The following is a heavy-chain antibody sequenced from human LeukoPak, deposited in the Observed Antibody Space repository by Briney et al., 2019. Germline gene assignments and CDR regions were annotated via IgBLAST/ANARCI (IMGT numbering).Heavy chain of an antibody. CDR2: IYYSGST. J-gene: IGHJ4*02. Sequence: SETLSLTCTVSGGSISSSSYYWGWIRQPPGKGLEWIGSIYYSGSTYYNPSLKSRVTISVDTSKNQFSLKLSSLTAADTAVYYCARLPDTAMVEDWGQGTLVTVSS. V-gene: IGHV4-39*01. D-gene: IGHD5-18*01. CDR3: ARLPDTAMVED. CDR1: GGSISSSSYY.